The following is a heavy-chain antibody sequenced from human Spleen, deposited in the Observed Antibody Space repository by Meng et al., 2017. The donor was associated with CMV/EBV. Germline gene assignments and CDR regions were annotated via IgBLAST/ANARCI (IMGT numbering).Heavy chain of an antibody. CDR1: GDSISSEIW. CDR3: GRDQGRQLINH. J-gene: IGHJ4*02. Sequence: QVQLQESGPGLVEPSGTLALPCTVSGDSISSEIWWSWVRQPPGKGLEWIGEVYHRGDTNYNPSLKSRVVISVDRSKNQFSLNLSSVTAADTAVYYCGRDQGRQLINHWGQGTLVTVSS. D-gene: IGHD1-1*01. V-gene: IGHV4-4*02. CDR2: VYHRGDT.